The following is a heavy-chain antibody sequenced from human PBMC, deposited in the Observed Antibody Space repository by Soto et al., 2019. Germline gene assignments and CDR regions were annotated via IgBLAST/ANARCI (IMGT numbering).Heavy chain of an antibody. CDR2: IDWDEDR. V-gene: IGHV2-70*04. D-gene: IGHD3-22*01. CDR1: GFSLSNARMG. CDR3: ARMRSDYDSSGLDY. Sequence: SGPTLVNPTETLTLTCTVSGFSLSNARMGVSWIRQPPGKALEWLARIDWDEDRFYSTSLKTRLTISKDTSKNQVVLTMTKMDPVDTATYYCARMRSDYDSSGLDYWGQGILVTVSS. J-gene: IGHJ4*02.